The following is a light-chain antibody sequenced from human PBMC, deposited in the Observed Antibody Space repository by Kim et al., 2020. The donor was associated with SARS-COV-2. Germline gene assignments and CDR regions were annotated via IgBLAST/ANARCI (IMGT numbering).Light chain of an antibody. V-gene: IGLV3-19*01. CDR3: NSRDNSGNHLGV. J-gene: IGLJ1*01. CDR2: GKN. Sequence: SSELTQDPAVSVALGQTVRITFQGDSLRSYYTSWYQQKPGQAPVLVIYGKNNRPSGIPDRFSGSGSGNTASSTITGAQAEDEADYYFNSRDNSGNHLGVF. CDR1: SLRSYY.